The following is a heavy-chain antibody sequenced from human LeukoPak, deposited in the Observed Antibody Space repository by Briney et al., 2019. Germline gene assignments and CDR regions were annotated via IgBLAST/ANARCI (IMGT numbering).Heavy chain of an antibody. Sequence: ASVKVSCKASGYTFTGYYMHWVRQAPGQGLEWMGWINPNSGGTNYAQKFQGRVTMTRDTSISTAYMELSRLRSDDTAVYYCARDSHLYSSGWYFSGYYYMDVWGKGTTVTISS. CDR1: GYTFTGYY. CDR2: INPNSGGT. CDR3: ARDSHLYSSGWYFSGYYYMDV. V-gene: IGHV1-2*02. J-gene: IGHJ6*03. D-gene: IGHD6-19*01.